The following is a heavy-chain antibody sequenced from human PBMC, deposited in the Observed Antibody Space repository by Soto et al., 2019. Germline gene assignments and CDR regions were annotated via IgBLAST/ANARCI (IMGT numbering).Heavy chain of an antibody. CDR1: GYSFASYW. V-gene: IGHV5-51*01. CDR2: IYPGDSDI. D-gene: IGHD3-9*01. CDR3: ARFLTPPFEQYGLDV. Sequence: PGESLKISCEASGYSFASYWVAWVRQLPGKGLEWMGNIYPGDSDIRYSPSFQGQVIISVDKSISTAYLQWTSLKASDTGMYYCARFLTPPFEQYGLDVWGQGTTVTVSS. J-gene: IGHJ6*02.